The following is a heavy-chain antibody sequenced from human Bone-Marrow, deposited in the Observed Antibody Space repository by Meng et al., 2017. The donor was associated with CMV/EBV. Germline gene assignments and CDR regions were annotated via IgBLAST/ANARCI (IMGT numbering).Heavy chain of an antibody. D-gene: IGHD2-2*01. CDR3: ARTLEYQLPRWRNAFDI. Sequence: SVKVSCKASGGTFSSYAISWVRQAPGQGLEWMGGIIPIFGTANYAQKFQGRVTITTDESTSTAYMELSSLRSEDTAVYYWARTLEYQLPRWRNAFDIWGQGTMVTVSS. V-gene: IGHV1-69*05. J-gene: IGHJ3*02. CDR2: IIPIFGTA. CDR1: GGTFSSYA.